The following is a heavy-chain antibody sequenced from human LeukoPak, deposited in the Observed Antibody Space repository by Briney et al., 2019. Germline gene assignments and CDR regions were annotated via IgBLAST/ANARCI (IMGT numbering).Heavy chain of an antibody. D-gene: IGHD3-16*01. V-gene: IGHV4-61*02. J-gene: IGHJ4*02. CDR1: GGSISSGSYY. Sequence: SETLSLTCTVSGGSISSGSYYWSWIRQPAGKGLEWIGRIYTSGSTNYNPSLKSRVTISVDTSKNQFSLKLSSVTAADTAAYYCARWGAGDYWGQGTLVTVSS. CDR2: IYTSGST. CDR3: ARWGAGDY.